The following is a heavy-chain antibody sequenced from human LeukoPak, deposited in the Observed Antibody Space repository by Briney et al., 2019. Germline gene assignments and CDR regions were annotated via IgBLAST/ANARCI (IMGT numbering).Heavy chain of an antibody. CDR2: ISSSGSTI. D-gene: IGHD3-22*01. CDR1: GFTFSSYE. J-gene: IGHJ6*03. V-gene: IGHV3-48*03. CDR3: ARELYDSSGYYFQYCYYYMDV. Sequence: GGSLRLSCAASGFTFSSYEMNWVRQAPGKGLEWVSYISSSGSTIYYADSVKGRFTISRDNAKNSLYLQMNSLRAEDTAVYYCARELYDSSGYYFQYCYYYMDVWGKGTTVTISS.